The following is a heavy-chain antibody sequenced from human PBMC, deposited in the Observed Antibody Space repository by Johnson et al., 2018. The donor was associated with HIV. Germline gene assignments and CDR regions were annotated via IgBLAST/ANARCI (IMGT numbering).Heavy chain of an antibody. D-gene: IGHD3-10*01. CDR2: ISYDGSNK. V-gene: IGHV3-30*18. CDR3: AKVAQGVDDAFDI. J-gene: IGHJ3*02. CDR1: GFTFSSYG. Sequence: QVQLVESGGGVVQPGRSLRLSCAASGFTFSSYGMHWVRQAPGKGLEWVAVISYDGSNKYYADSVKGRFTISRDNYKNTLYLQMNSLRAEDTAVYYCAKVAQGVDDAFDIWGQGTMVTVSS.